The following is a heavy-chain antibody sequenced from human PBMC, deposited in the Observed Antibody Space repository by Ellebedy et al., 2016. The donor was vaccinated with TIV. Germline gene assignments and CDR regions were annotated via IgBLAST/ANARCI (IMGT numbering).Heavy chain of an antibody. CDR3: AREARIAVAGTAGFDY. D-gene: IGHD6-19*01. J-gene: IGHJ4*02. CDR2: ILYSGHT. Sequence: MPSETLSLTCIVSGAPTTTYYWNWIRQPPGKGLEWIAYILYSGHTNYNPSLKSRVTISVDTSNNQFSLKLNSVTAADTAVYYCAREARIAVAGTAGFDYWGQGTLVTVSS. V-gene: IGHV4-59*01. CDR1: GAPTTTYY.